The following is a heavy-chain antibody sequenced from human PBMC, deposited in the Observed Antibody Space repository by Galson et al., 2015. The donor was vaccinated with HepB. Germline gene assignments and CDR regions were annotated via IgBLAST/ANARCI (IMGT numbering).Heavy chain of an antibody. Sequence: SVKVSCKASGYTFTSYGISWVRQAPGQGLEWMGWISAYNGNTNYAQKLQGRVTMTTDTSTSTAYMELRSLRSDDTAVYYCASGPPHYYDSSGYYSLDYWGQGTLVTVSS. J-gene: IGHJ4*02. CDR1: GYTFTSYG. V-gene: IGHV1-18*04. CDR3: ASGPPHYYDSSGYYSLDY. CDR2: ISAYNGNT. D-gene: IGHD3-22*01.